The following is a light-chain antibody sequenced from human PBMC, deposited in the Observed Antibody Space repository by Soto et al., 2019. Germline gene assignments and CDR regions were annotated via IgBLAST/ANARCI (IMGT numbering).Light chain of an antibody. V-gene: IGKV1-39*01. J-gene: IGKJ5*01. CDR2: AAS. CDR1: QTISTY. Sequence: DIQMTQSPSSLSASVGDRVTITCRASQTISTYLNWYQQKPGKAPKFLIYAASSLETGVPSRFSGGGSGTDFTLTISSLQPEDFATYYCQQSYSIPLTFGQGTRLDIK. CDR3: QQSYSIPLT.